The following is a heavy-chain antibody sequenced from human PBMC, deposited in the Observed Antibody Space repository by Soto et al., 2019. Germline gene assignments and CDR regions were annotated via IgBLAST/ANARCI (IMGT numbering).Heavy chain of an antibody. CDR2: INHSGST. Sequence: SETLSLTCAVYGGSFSGYSWTWIRQPPGTGLEWIGEINHSGSTNYNPSLKSRVTISVDTSKNQFSLKLTSVTAADTAVYYCARDKITGSFDYWGQGTLVTVSS. CDR1: GGSFSGYS. CDR3: ARDKITGSFDY. J-gene: IGHJ4*02. D-gene: IGHD2-8*02. V-gene: IGHV4-34*01.